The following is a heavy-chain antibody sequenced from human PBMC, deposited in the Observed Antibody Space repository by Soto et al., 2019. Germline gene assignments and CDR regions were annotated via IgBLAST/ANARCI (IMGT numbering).Heavy chain of an antibody. CDR2: IIPIFGTA. CDR1: VGTFSSYA. V-gene: IGHV1-69*12. J-gene: IGHJ6*02. Sequence: QVQLVQSGAEVKKPGSSVKVSCKASVGTFSSYAISWVRQAPGQGLEWMGGIIPIFGTANYAQKFQGRVTITADESTSTAYMELSSLRSEDTAVYYCARDAYCTNGVCYIYYYYGMDVWGQGTTVTVSS. D-gene: IGHD2-8*01. CDR3: ARDAYCTNGVCYIYYYYGMDV.